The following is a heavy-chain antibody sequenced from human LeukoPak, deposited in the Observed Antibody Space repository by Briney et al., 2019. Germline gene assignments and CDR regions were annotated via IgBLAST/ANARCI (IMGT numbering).Heavy chain of an antibody. V-gene: IGHV4-4*02. D-gene: IGHD3-16*01. CDR2: IYHSGST. CDR1: GGSISSSNW. J-gene: IGHJ6*03. CDR3: ARGVFRLLGLYYYYYMDV. Sequence: PSGTLSLTCAVSGGSISSSNWWSWVRQPPGKGLEWIGEIYHSGSTNYNPSLKSRVTISVDKSKNQFSLKLSSVTAADTAVYYCARGVFRLLGLYYYYYMDVWGKGTTVTVSS.